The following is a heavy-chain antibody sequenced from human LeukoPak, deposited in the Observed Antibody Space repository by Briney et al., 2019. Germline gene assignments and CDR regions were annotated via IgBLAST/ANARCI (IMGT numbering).Heavy chain of an antibody. CDR1: GFTFSSYG. CDR3: AARGALEYPASGGDY. D-gene: IGHD2/OR15-2a*01. V-gene: IGHV3-30*02. J-gene: IGHJ4*02. Sequence: QPGGSLRLSCAASGFTFSSYGMHWVRQAPGKGLEWVAFIRYDGSNKYYADSVKGRFTISRDNSKNTLYLQMNSLRAEDTAVYYCAARGALEYPASGGDYWGQGTLVTVSS. CDR2: IRYDGSNK.